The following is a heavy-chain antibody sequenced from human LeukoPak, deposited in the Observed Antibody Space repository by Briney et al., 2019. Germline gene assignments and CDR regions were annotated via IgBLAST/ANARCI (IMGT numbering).Heavy chain of an antibody. CDR1: GFTFSNYA. D-gene: IGHD2-2*02. J-gene: IGHJ5*02. Sequence: GGSLRLSCAASGFTFSNYAMSWVRQASGKGLEWVAVISYDGSNKYYADSVKGRFTISRDNSKNTLYLQMNSLRAEDTAVYYCARGGRYCSSTSCYMDWFDPWGQGTLVTVSS. CDR3: ARGGRYCSSTSCYMDWFDP. V-gene: IGHV3-30-3*01. CDR2: ISYDGSNK.